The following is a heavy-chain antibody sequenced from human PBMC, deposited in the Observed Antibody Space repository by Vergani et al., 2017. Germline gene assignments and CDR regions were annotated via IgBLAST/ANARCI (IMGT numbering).Heavy chain of an antibody. CDR3: ARAGYYCYFDY. V-gene: IGHV4-34*01. Sequence: QVQLQQWGAGLLKPSETLSLTCAVYGGSFSGYYWSWIRQPPGKGLEWIGEINHSGSTNYNPSLKSRVTISVDTSKNQFSLKLSSVTAADTAVYYCARAGYYCYFDYWGQGTLVTVSS. J-gene: IGHJ4*02. D-gene: IGHD3-22*01. CDR2: INHSGST. CDR1: GGSFSGYY.